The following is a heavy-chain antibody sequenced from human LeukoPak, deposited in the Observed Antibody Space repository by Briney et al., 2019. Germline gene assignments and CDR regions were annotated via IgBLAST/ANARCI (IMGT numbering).Heavy chain of an antibody. V-gene: IGHV4-4*07. D-gene: IGHD2-15*01. J-gene: IGHJ4*02. Sequence: SETLSLTCTVSGGSISSYHWSWIRQPAGKGLEWIGRIYTSGSTNYNPSLKSRVTMSVDTSKNQFSLKLSSVTAADTAVYYCARDSVVVGIGYYFDYWGQGTLVTVSS. CDR1: GGSISSYH. CDR3: ARDSVVVGIGYYFDY. CDR2: IYTSGST.